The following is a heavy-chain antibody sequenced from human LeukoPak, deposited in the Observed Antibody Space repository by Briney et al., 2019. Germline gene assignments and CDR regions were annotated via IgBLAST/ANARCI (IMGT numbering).Heavy chain of an antibody. D-gene: IGHD6-6*01. Sequence: PGRSLRLSCAASGFTFSSYAMHWVRQAPGKGLEWVAVISYDGSNKYYADSVKGRFTISRDNAKNSLYLQMNSLRAEDTAVYYCARDVAHRTVPPSWGQGTLVTVSS. CDR1: GFTFSSYA. V-gene: IGHV3-30-3*01. CDR2: ISYDGSNK. CDR3: ARDVAHRTVPPS. J-gene: IGHJ4*02.